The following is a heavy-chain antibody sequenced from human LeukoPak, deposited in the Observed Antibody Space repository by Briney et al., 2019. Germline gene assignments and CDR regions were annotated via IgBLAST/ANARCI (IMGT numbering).Heavy chain of an antibody. V-gene: IGHV1-69*01. CDR2: IIPIFGEA. J-gene: IGHJ4*02. D-gene: IGHD5-12*01. Sequence: SVKVSCKVSGGTFSSYPISWVRQAPGQGLEWMGEIIPIFGEAQNAEKFQGRVTITADEPTSTVYMELTSLRLDDTAMYYCARNSRVASTSGLNYWGQGTLVTVSS. CDR1: GGTFSSYP. CDR3: ARNSRVASTSGLNY.